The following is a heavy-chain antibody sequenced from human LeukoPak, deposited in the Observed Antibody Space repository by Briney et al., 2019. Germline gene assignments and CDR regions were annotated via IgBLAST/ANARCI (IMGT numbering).Heavy chain of an antibody. V-gene: IGHV4-34*01. CDR1: GGSFSGYY. J-gene: IGHJ5*02. Sequence: PSETLSLTCAVSGGSFSGYYWSWIRQPPGKGLEWIGEINHSGGTNYNPSLKSRVTISVDSSKNHFSLKLTSVTAADTAVYYCARLGAGSFDPWGQGTLVTVSS. CDR3: ARLGAGSFDP. D-gene: IGHD3-10*01. CDR2: INHSGGT.